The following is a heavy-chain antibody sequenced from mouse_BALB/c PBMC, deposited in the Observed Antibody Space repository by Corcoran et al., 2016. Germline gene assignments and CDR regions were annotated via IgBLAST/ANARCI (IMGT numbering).Heavy chain of an antibody. Sequence: EVQLQQSGAELVKPGASVKLSCTASGFNIKDNYMHWVKQRPEQGLEWIGRIDPANGNTKYDPKFQGKATITADTSSNTAYLQLSSLTSEDTAVYYCVRGYGNYYYAMDYWGQGTSVTVSS. V-gene: IGHV14-3*02. J-gene: IGHJ4*01. CDR3: VRGYGNYYYAMDY. CDR1: GFNIKDNY. CDR2: IDPANGNT. D-gene: IGHD2-1*01.